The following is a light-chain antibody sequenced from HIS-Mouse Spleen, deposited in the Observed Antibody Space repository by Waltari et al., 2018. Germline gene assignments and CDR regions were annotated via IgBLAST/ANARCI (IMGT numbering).Light chain of an antibody. CDR3: QVWDSSSDHVV. V-gene: IGLV3-21*03. CDR2: DDS. Sequence: SYVLTQPPSVSVAPGKTASITCGGNNIGSKTVHRYQQKPGEAPVLVVYDDSDGPSGIPERFSGSNSGNTATLTISRVEAGDEADYYCQVWDSSSDHVVFGGGTKLTVL. CDR1: NIGSKT. J-gene: IGLJ2*01.